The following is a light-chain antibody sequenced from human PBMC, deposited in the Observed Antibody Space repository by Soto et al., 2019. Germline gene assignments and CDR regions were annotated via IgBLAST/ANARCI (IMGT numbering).Light chain of an antibody. J-gene: IGLJ2*01. V-gene: IGLV2-14*01. CDR3: NSYTSSSTLA. Sequence: QSVLTQPASVSGSPGQSITISCTGTSSDVGVYNYVSWYQQHPGKAPKLMIYEVNNRPSGVSNRFSGSKSGNTASLTISGLQAEDEADYYCNSYTSSSTLAFGGGTKVTVL. CDR1: SSDVGVYNY. CDR2: EVN.